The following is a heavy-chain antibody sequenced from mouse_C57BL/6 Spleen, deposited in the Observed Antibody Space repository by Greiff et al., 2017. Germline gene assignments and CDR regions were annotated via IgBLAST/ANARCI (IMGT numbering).Heavy chain of an antibody. CDR1: GYTFTSYW. CDR2: IHPNSGST. Sequence: VKLQQPGAELVKPGASVKLSCKASGYTFTSYWMHWVKQRPGQGLEWIGMIHPNSGSTNYNEKFKSKATLTVDKSSSTAYMQLSSLTSEDSAVYYCARSTAQARGWFAYWGQGTLVTVSA. CDR3: ARSTAQARGWFAY. J-gene: IGHJ3*01. D-gene: IGHD3-2*02. V-gene: IGHV1-64*01.